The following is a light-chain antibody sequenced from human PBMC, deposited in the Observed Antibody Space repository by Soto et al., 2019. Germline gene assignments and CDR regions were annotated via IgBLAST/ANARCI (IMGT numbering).Light chain of an antibody. V-gene: IGKV1-27*01. Sequence: DIQLTQSPSFLSASVGDRVTITCRASQGLSSYLAWYQQKPGKAPNLLIYAASTLQSGVPSRFSGSGSGTDFTLTISSLQPEDVATYYCQKYNSAPRTFGQGTKVDIK. CDR1: QGLSSY. J-gene: IGKJ1*01. CDR3: QKYNSAPRT. CDR2: AAS.